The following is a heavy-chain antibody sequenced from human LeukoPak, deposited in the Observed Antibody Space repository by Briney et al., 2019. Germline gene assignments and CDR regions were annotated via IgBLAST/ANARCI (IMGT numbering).Heavy chain of an antibody. CDR2: IRHDSSDI. Sequence: PPGVSLRLSCAVSGFTFRTYSMNWVRQAPGKGLEWISFIRHDSSDIYYADSVKGRFTISRDNARDSLYLQMNSLRAEDTAVYYCARDWFGELIWGQGTLVTVSS. V-gene: IGHV3-48*01. CDR3: ARDWFGELI. CDR1: GFTFRTYS. J-gene: IGHJ4*02. D-gene: IGHD3-10*01.